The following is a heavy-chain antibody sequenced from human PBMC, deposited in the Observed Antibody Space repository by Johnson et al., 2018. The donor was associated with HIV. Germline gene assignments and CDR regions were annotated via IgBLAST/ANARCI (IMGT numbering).Heavy chain of an antibody. CDR1: GFTFSSYW. CDR3: ARQLGYYYDSSGYYAEPDDAFDI. D-gene: IGHD3-22*01. CDR2: ISWNSGSI. V-gene: IGHV3-48*04. Sequence: VQLVESGGGVVQPGGSLRLSCAASGFTFSSYWMSWVRQAPGKGLEWVSGISWNSGSIGYADSVKGRFTISRDNAKNSLYLQMNSLRAEDTAVYYCARQLGYYYDSSGYYAEPDDAFDIWGQGTMVTVSS. J-gene: IGHJ3*02.